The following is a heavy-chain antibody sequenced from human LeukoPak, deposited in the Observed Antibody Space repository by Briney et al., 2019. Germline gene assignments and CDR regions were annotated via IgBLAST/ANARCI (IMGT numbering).Heavy chain of an antibody. Sequence: GRSLRLSYAASGFTFSSYSMNWVRQAPGKGLEWVSSISSSSSYTYYADSVKGRFTISRDNAKNSLYLQMNSLRAEDTAVYYCARARGPYCSSTSCYLAGPVDYWGQGTLVTVSS. V-gene: IGHV3-21*01. CDR3: ARARGPYCSSTSCYLAGPVDY. CDR1: GFTFSSYS. J-gene: IGHJ4*02. D-gene: IGHD2-2*01. CDR2: ISSSSSYT.